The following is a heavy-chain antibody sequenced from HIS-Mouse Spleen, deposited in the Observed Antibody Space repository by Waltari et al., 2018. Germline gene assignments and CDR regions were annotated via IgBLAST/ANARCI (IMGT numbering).Heavy chain of an antibody. J-gene: IGHJ2*01. D-gene: IGHD6-13*01. V-gene: IGHV4-39*07. CDR1: GGSITSSKYY. CDR3: AREIPYSSSWYDWYFDL. CDR2: IYNSGST. Sequence: QLQLQEAGPGLVKPSGTLSLTGTVPGGSITSSKYYLGWIRQPPGKGVEWIGSIYNSGSTYYNPSLKSRVTISVDTSKNQFSLKLSSVTAADTAVYYCAREIPYSSSWYDWYFDLWGRGTLVTVSS.